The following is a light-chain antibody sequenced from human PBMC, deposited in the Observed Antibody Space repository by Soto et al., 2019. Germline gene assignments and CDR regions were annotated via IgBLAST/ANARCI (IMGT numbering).Light chain of an antibody. CDR3: QHNNSYPWT. CDR1: QSISSW. V-gene: IGKV1-5*03. Sequence: DVQMTQSPSTLSASVGDRVTITCRASQSISSWLAWYQQKPGKAPKLLIYKASTLESGVPSNFSGSGSGTEFTLTISSLQPEDFATYYCQHNNSYPWTFGQGTKVDVK. CDR2: KAS. J-gene: IGKJ1*01.